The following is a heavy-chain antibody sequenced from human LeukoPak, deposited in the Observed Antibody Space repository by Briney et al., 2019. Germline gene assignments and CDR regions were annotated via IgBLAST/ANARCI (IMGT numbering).Heavy chain of an antibody. CDR1: GFTFSSYA. V-gene: IGHV3-30*04. Sequence: GGFLRLSCAASGFTFSSYAMHWVRQAPGKGLEWVAVISYDGSNKYYADSVKGRFTISRDNSKNTLYLQMNSLRAEDTAVYYCARSDGFDIWGQGTMVTASS. CDR3: ARSDGFDI. CDR2: ISYDGSNK. J-gene: IGHJ3*02.